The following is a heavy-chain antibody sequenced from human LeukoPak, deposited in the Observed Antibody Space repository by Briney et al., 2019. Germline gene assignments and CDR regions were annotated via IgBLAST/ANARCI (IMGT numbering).Heavy chain of an antibody. J-gene: IGHJ3*02. CDR2: ISYDGSNK. Sequence: PGGSLRLSCAASGFTFSSYAMHWVRQAPGKGLEWVAVISYDGSNKYYADSVKGRFTISRDNSKNTQYLQMNSLRAEDTAVYYCARGPRRITMVRGPGGAFDIWGQGTMVTVSS. D-gene: IGHD3-10*01. V-gene: IGHV3-30-3*01. CDR1: GFTFSSYA. CDR3: ARGPRRITMVRGPGGAFDI.